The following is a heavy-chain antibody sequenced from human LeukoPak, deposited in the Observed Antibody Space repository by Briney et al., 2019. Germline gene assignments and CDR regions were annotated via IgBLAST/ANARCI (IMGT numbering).Heavy chain of an antibody. CDR1: GFTFSSYA. V-gene: IGHV3-23*01. CDR2: ISGSGGST. Sequence: GGSLRLSCAASGFTFSSYAMSWVRQAPGKGLEWVSGISGSGGSTYYVDSVKGRFTISRDNSKNTLYLQMNSLRAEDTAVYYCAKGHSGGWSHNFDYWGQGTLVIVSS. J-gene: IGHJ4*02. CDR3: AKGHSGGWSHNFDY. D-gene: IGHD6-19*01.